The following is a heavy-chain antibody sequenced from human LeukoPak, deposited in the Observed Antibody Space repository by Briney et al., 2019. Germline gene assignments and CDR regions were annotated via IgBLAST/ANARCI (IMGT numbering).Heavy chain of an antibody. V-gene: IGHV1-69*05. J-gene: IGHJ6*03. CDR2: IIPILRTP. CDR3: TRGSDSYYYYSMDV. Sequence: ASVKVSCKASGYTFNNYAINWVRQAPGQGLEWMGGIIPILRTPSYAEKFQGRVTITTDESTSTAHMELSGLRSEDTAVYYCTRGSDSYYYYSMDVWGRGTTVIVSS. CDR1: GYTFNNYA.